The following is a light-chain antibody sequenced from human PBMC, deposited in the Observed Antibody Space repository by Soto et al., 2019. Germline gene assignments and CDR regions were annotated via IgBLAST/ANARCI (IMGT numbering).Light chain of an antibody. V-gene: IGLV1-47*01. CDR1: SSNIGSNY. J-gene: IGLJ2*01. CDR3: AAWDDSLSGLVV. CDR2: RNN. Sequence: QSVLTQPPSASGTPGQRVTISCSGSSSNIGSNYVYWYQQLPGTAPKLLIYRNNQRPSGVPDRFSGSKSGTSASLAICGLRSEDEADYYCAAWDDSLSGLVVFGGGTKVTVL.